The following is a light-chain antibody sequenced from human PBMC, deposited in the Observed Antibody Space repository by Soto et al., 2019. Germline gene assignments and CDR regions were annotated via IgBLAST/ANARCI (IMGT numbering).Light chain of an antibody. CDR2: AAS. J-gene: IGKJ1*01. V-gene: IGKV1-39*01. CDR3: QQSYSTWT. CDR1: QSISSY. Sequence: DIQMTQSPSSLSASVGDRVTITCRASQSISSYLNWYQQKPGKAPKLLIYAASSLPSGVPSRFSGSGSGPDFTLTISSLQPEDFATYYCQQSYSTWTFGQGTKVDIK.